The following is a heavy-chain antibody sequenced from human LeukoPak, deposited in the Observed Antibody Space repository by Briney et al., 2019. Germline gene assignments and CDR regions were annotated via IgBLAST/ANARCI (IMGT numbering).Heavy chain of an antibody. Sequence: GGSLRLSCAASGFTFSSDAMSWVRQAPGKGLEWVSAISGSGGSTYYADSVKGRFTISRDNSKNTLYLQMNSLRAEDTAVYYCAKVYKYDYVWGSYRAPDWYFDLWGRGTLVTVSS. CDR3: AKVYKYDYVWGSYRAPDWYFDL. D-gene: IGHD3-16*02. CDR2: ISGSGGST. CDR1: GFTFSSDA. V-gene: IGHV3-23*01. J-gene: IGHJ2*01.